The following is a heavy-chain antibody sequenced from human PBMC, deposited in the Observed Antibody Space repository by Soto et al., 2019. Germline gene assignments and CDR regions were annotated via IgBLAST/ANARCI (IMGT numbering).Heavy chain of an antibody. J-gene: IGHJ4*02. CDR3: APRPPGATFFAVFDY. CDR1: GYTFTNFG. Sequence: ASVKVSCKASGYTFTNFGISWVRQAPGQGLEWMGWINPSGGSTSYAQKFQGRVTMTRDTSTTTVYMELSSLKSEDTAIYYCAPRPPGATFFAVFDYWSQGTLVTVSS. V-gene: IGHV1-46*01. CDR2: INPSGGST. D-gene: IGHD3-10*01.